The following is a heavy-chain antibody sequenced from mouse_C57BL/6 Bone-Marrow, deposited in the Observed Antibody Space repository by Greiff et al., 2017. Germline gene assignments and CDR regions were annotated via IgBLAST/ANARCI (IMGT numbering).Heavy chain of an antibody. V-gene: IGHV1-52*01. CDR2: IDPSDSET. CDR1: GYTFTSYW. CDR3: ARHYEYGAWFAY. D-gene: IGHD2-4*01. J-gene: IGHJ3*01. Sequence: QVQLQQPGAELVRPGSSVKLSCKASGYTFTSYWLHWVKQRPIQGLEWIGNIDPSDSETHYNQKFKDKATLTVDKSSSTAYMQLSSLTSEDSAVYDGARHYEYGAWFAYWGQETLVTVSA.